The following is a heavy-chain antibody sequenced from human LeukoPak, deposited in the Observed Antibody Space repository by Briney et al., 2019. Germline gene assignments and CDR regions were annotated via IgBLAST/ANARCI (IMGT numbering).Heavy chain of an antibody. CDR2: IISGGSGT. V-gene: IGHV3-74*01. CDR3: ATSLGPLTEY. Sequence: GGSLRLSCAASGFAFSSNWMHWVRQTPGRGLVWVSRIISGGSGTSYADSVEGRFTISRDNAKNTLYLQMNSLRAEDTAVYYCATSLGPLTEYWGQGTLVTVSS. J-gene: IGHJ4*02. CDR1: GFAFSSNW. D-gene: IGHD7-27*01.